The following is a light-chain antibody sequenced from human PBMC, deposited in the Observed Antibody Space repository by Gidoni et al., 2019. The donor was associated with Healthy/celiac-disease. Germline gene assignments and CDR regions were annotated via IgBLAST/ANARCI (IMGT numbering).Light chain of an antibody. Sequence: QSVLTQPPPVSAAPGQKVTISCSGSSPNLGNNYVSWYQQLPGTAPKLLIYENNKRPSGIPDRFSGSKSGTSATLGITGLQTGDEADYYCGTWDSSLSAGVFGGGTKLTVL. CDR3: GTWDSSLSAGV. CDR2: ENN. V-gene: IGLV1-51*02. CDR1: SPNLGNNY. J-gene: IGLJ3*02.